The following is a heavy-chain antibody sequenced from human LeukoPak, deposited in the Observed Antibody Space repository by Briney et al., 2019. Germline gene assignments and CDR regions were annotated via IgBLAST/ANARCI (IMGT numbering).Heavy chain of an antibody. J-gene: IGHJ4*02. Sequence: GESLKISCQGSGYRFTTYWIAWLRQMPGKGLEWMGIIYPGDSDTRYSPSFQGQVTISADKSINTAYLQWSSLRASDTAMYYCARNFYDSSGLKYFDYWGQGTLVTVSS. CDR1: GYRFTTYW. V-gene: IGHV5-51*01. D-gene: IGHD3-22*01. CDR2: IYPGDSDT. CDR3: ARNFYDSSGLKYFDY.